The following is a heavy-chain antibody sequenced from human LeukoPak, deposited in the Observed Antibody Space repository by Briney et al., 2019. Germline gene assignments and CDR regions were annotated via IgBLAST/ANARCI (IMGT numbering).Heavy chain of an antibody. CDR1: GFTFSGSA. CDR3: TSLNYYDSSGYVP. J-gene: IGHJ5*02. CDR2: IRSKANSYAT. D-gene: IGHD3-22*01. V-gene: IGHV3-73*01. Sequence: GGSLRLSCAASGFTFSGSAMHWVRRASGKGLEWVGRIRSKANSYATAYAASVKDRFTISRDDSKNTAYLQMNSLKTEDTAVYYCTSLNYYDSSGYVPWGQGTLVTVSS.